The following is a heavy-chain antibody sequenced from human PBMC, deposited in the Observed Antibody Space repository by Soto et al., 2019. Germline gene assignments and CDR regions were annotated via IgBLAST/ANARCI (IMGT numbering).Heavy chain of an antibody. CDR3: AKEQAHSQADTSSIFDY. V-gene: IGHV3-23*01. CDR2: ISGSGRST. D-gene: IGHD2-2*01. Sequence: GSLRLSCAASGFTFSNYPMTWVRQAPGKGLEWVSSISGSGRSTYYPDSVKGRFTISRDNSKNTFFLHMNSLRAEDTAVYYCAKEQAHSQADTSSIFDYWGQGTLVTVSS. CDR1: GFTFSNYP. J-gene: IGHJ4*02.